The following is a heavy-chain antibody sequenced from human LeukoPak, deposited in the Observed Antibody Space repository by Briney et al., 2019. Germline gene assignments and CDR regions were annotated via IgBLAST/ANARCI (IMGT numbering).Heavy chain of an antibody. CDR1: GGSISSYY. CDR3: ARDRVATIRSYYYYYMDV. D-gene: IGHD5-12*01. CDR2: IYYSGST. Sequence: SETLSLTCTVSGGSISSYYWSWIRQPPGRGLEWIGYIYYSGSTNYNPSLKSRVTMSVDTSKNQFSLKLSSVTAADTAVYYCARDRVATIRSYYYYYMDVWGKGTTVTVSS. J-gene: IGHJ6*03. V-gene: IGHV4-59*12.